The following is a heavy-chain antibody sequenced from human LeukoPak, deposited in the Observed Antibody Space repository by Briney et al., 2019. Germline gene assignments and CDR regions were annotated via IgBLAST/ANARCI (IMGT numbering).Heavy chain of an antibody. CDR1: GFTFSSYG. J-gene: IGHJ4*02. CDR2: IWYDGSNK. V-gene: IGHV3-33*01. CDR3: ARLVGATGLDC. D-gene: IGHD1-26*01. Sequence: GGSLRLSCAASGFTFSSYGMHWVRQAPGKGLEWVAVIWYDGSNKYYADSVKGRFTISRDNSKNTLYLQMNSLRAEDTAVYYCARLVGATGLDCWGQGTLVTVSS.